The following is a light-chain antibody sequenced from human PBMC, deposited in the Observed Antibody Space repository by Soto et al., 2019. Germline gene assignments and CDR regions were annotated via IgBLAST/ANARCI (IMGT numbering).Light chain of an antibody. CDR2: HVT. Sequence: QSALTQPASVSWSPGQSITISCTGTSSDVGGYNYVSWYQHHPGKAPKLMIYHVTVRPSGVSNRFSGSKSDDTASLTISGLQAEDEADYYCASFTSTYSYVFGTGTKVTVL. J-gene: IGLJ1*01. CDR3: ASFTSTYSYV. CDR1: SSDVGGYNY. V-gene: IGLV2-14*03.